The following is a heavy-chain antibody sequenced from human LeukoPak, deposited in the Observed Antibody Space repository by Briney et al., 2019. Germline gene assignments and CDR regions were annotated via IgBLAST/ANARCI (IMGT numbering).Heavy chain of an antibody. D-gene: IGHD1-26*01. CDR2: ISDLGGSI. CDR1: GFSFSDYY. CDR3: AKKAGATTSVVSFHFDY. J-gene: IGHJ4*02. V-gene: IGHV3-11*01. Sequence: PGGSLRLSCAASGFSFSDYYMSWIRQAPGTGLEWISYISDLGGSISYADSVKGRFTISRDNSKNTLYLQMNSLRAEDTAVYYCAKKAGATTSVVSFHFDYWGPGTLVTVSS.